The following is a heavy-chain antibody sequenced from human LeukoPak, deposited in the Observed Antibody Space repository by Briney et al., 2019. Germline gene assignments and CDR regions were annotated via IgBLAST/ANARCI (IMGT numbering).Heavy chain of an antibody. Sequence: KSSETLSLTCAVYGGSFNGYYWSWIRQPPGKGLEWIGEINHSGSTNYNPSLKSRVTISVDMSNNQFSLKLSSVTAADTAVYYCVRGNYCSGGSCYHYYYYYMDVWGKGTTVTVSS. CDR2: INHSGST. CDR1: GGSFNGYY. V-gene: IGHV4-34*01. CDR3: VRGNYCSGGSCYHYYYYYMDV. D-gene: IGHD2-15*01. J-gene: IGHJ6*03.